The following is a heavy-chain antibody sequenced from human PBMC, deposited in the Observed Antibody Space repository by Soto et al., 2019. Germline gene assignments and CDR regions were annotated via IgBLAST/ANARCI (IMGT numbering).Heavy chain of an antibody. Sequence: PGGSLRLSCAASGFTFSSYGMHWVRQAPGKGLEWVAVISYDGSNKYYADSVKGRFTISRDNSKNTLYLQMNSLRAEDTAVYYCAKPSDYDYVWGLGYWGQGTLVTVSS. J-gene: IGHJ4*02. D-gene: IGHD3-16*01. CDR3: AKPSDYDYVWGLGY. CDR1: GFTFSSYG. V-gene: IGHV3-30*18. CDR2: ISYDGSNK.